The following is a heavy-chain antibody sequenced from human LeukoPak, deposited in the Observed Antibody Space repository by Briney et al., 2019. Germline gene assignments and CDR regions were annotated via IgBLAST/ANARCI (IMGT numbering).Heavy chain of an antibody. CDR3: ARQSKGVAFDI. Sequence: PGGSLRLSCAASGFTFSSYWMHWVRQAPGKGLVWVSRINTDGSSTSYADSVKGRFTISRDNAKNTLYLQMNSLRAEDTAVYYCARQSKGVAFDIWGQGTMVTVSS. CDR1: GFTFSSYW. V-gene: IGHV3-74*01. D-gene: IGHD3-16*01. CDR2: INTDGSST. J-gene: IGHJ3*02.